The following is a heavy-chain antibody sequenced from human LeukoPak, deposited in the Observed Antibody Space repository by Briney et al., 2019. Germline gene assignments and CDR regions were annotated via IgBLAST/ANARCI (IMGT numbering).Heavy chain of an antibody. CDR2: ISSSSSYI. V-gene: IGHV3-21*01. CDR1: GFTFSSYS. Sequence: GGSLRLSCAASGFTFSSYSMNWVRQAPGKGLEWVSSISSSSSYIYYADSVKGRFTISRDNAKNSLYLQMNSMRAEDTAVYYCARDWGYYYYYGMDVWGQGTTVTVSS. CDR3: ARDWGYYYYYGMDV. J-gene: IGHJ6*02. D-gene: IGHD3-16*01.